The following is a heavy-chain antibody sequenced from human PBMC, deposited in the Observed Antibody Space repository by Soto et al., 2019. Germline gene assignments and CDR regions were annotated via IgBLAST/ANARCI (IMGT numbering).Heavy chain of an antibody. V-gene: IGHV2-26*01. J-gene: IGHJ3*01. D-gene: IGHD3-22*01. CDR3: ARLGDYYDNAGAPFDL. CDR2: IFANDEE. CDR1: GFSLSNARMG. Sequence: QVTLKESGPVLVKPTETLTLTCTVSGFSLSNARMGVSWIRQPPGKALEWLAHIFANDEESYNTSLRSTLTISSDTSKNKVAITMTNMDPVDTATYYCARLGDYYDNAGAPFDLWGQGTRVTVSS.